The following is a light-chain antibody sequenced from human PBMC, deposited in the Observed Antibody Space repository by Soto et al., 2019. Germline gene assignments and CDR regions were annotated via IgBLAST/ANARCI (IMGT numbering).Light chain of an antibody. V-gene: IGKV3-20*01. CDR2: GAS. Sequence: EIVLTQSPGTLSLSPGERATLSCRASQSVSSSYLAWYQRKPGQAPRLLIYGASSRATGIPDRFSGSGSGTYFTLTISRLEPEDFAVYYCQQYGSSPPITFGGGTKVEIK. CDR3: QQYGSSPPIT. J-gene: IGKJ4*01. CDR1: QSVSSSY.